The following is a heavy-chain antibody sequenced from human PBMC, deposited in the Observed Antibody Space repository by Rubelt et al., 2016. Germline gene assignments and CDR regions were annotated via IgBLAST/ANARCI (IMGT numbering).Heavy chain of an antibody. CDR2: ISGSGSST. D-gene: IGHD3-3*01. V-gene: IGHV3-23*01. CDR1: GFTFSSYT. J-gene: IGHJ4*02. CDR3: AEVNYDFWSGYSSFDF. Sequence: PGGSLRLSCAASGFTFSSYTMGWVRQAPGKGLEWVSLISGSGSSTYYADSVKGRFSISRDNSKNTLSLQMNSLRAEDTALYYCAEVNYDFWSGYSSFDFWGQGTLVTVSS.